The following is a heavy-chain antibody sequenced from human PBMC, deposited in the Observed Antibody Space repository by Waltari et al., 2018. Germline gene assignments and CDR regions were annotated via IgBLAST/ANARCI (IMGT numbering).Heavy chain of an antibody. Sequence: EVQLVESGGGLVQPGGSLRLSCAASDMTFTPYSMNLVRQAPGKGLEWISYVSGDSGYIYYADSVRGRFTISRNNAQNSMYLQMNNLRADDTAVYYCAGIRRGFWFFDLWGRGTLVTVSS. D-gene: IGHD3-10*01. CDR3: AGIRRGFWFFDL. V-gene: IGHV3-48*04. CDR1: DMTFTPYS. J-gene: IGHJ2*01. CDR2: VSGDSGYI.